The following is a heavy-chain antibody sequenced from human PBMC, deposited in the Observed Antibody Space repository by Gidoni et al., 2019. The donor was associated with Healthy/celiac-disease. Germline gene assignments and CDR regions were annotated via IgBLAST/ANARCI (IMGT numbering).Heavy chain of an antibody. CDR3: ARRGYSYGYLY. Sequence: QVQLQQWGAGLLKPSETLSLTCAVYGGSFSGYYWSWIRQPPGKGLEWIGEINHSGSTNYNPSLKSRVTISVDTSKNQFSLKLSSVTAADTAVYYCARRGYSYGYLYWGQGTLVTVSS. CDR2: INHSGST. CDR1: GGSFSGYY. V-gene: IGHV4-34*01. J-gene: IGHJ4*02. D-gene: IGHD5-18*01.